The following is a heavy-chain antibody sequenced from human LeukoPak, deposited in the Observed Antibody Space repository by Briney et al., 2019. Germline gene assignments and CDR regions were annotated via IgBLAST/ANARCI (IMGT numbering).Heavy chain of an antibody. J-gene: IGHJ4*02. Sequence: SETLSLTCTVSGGSISSYYWSWIRQPPGKGLEWIGYIYYSGSTNYNPSLKSRVTISVDTSKNQFSLKLSSVTAADTAVYYCARDKGQQWLVQDYWGQGTLVTVSS. CDR2: IYYSGST. D-gene: IGHD6-19*01. V-gene: IGHV4-59*01. CDR1: GGSISSYY. CDR3: ARDKGQQWLVQDY.